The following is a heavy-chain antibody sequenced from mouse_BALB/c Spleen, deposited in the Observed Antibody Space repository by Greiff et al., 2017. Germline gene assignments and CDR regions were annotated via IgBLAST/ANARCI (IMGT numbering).Heavy chain of an antibody. CDR2: ISSGGGST. CDR3: ARHDDYGVMGY. D-gene: IGHD2-4*01. Sequence: VQLKESGGGLVKPGGSLKLSCAASGFAFSSYDMSWVRQTPEKRLEWVAYISSGGGSTYYPDTVKGRFTISRDNAKNTLYLQMSSLKSEDTAMYYCARHDDYGVMGYWGQGTSGTGSS. V-gene: IGHV5-12-1*01. CDR1: GFAFSSYD. J-gene: IGHJ4*01.